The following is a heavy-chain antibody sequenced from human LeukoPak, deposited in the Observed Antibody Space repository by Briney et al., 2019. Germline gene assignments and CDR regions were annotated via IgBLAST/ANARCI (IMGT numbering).Heavy chain of an antibody. CDR3: ASVEGITGRDY. Sequence: PSETLSLTCTVSGGSISSRSYYWGWIRQPPGKGLEWIGNIYYSGSTYYNPSLKSRVTMSVDTSKNQFSLKLSSVTAADTAVYYCASVEGITGRDYWGQGTLVTVSS. D-gene: IGHD1-20*01. V-gene: IGHV4-39*07. J-gene: IGHJ4*02. CDR1: GGSISSRSYY. CDR2: IYYSGST.